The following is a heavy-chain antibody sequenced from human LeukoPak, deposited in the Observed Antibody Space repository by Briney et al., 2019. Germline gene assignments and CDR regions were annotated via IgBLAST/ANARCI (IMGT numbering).Heavy chain of an antibody. CDR2: IHYSGAT. J-gene: IGHJ3*02. Sequence: SETLSLTCAVSGGSFSGYYWAWIRQPPGKGREWIGEIHYSGATNYSPSLKSRVIISGDSSRNQFSLELTSLTAADTAIYYCARGALIVYAFDIWGQGALVTVSS. CDR3: ARGALIVYAFDI. V-gene: IGHV4-34*01. D-gene: IGHD1-26*01. CDR1: GGSFSGYY.